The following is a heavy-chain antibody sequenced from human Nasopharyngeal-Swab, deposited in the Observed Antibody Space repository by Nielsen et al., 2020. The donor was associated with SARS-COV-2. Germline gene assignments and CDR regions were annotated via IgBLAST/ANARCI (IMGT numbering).Heavy chain of an antibody. CDR1: GFTFSDYY. V-gene: IGHV3-11*04. CDR3: ARGDYYDSSGYYTY. J-gene: IGHJ4*02. CDR2: ISSSGSTI. Sequence: GESLKISCAASGFTFSDYYMSWIRQAPGKGLEWVSYISSSGSTIYYADSVKGRFTISRDNAKNSLYLQMNSLRAEDTAVYCCARGDYYDSSGYYTYWGQGTLVTVSS. D-gene: IGHD3-22*01.